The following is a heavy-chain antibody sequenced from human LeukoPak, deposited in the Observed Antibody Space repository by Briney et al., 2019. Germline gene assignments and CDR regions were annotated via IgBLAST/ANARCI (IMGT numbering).Heavy chain of an antibody. CDR1: GVSISSSNSY. CDR2: IYYSGNT. V-gene: IGHV4-39*01. Sequence: SETLSLTCTVSGVSISSSNSYWGWIRQPPGKGLEWIGSIYYSGNTYYNASLKGQVSISIDTSKNQFSLKLTSVTAADTAVYYCARQTGSGLFILPGGQGTLVTVSS. CDR3: ARQTGSGLFILP. D-gene: IGHD3/OR15-3a*01. J-gene: IGHJ4*02.